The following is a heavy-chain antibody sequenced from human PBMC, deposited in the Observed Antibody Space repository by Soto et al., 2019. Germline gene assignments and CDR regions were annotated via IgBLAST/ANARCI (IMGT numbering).Heavy chain of an antibody. CDR3: ARDLDYYGSGSHYYYGMGV. V-gene: IGHV1-69*13. D-gene: IGHD3-10*01. CDR2: IVPIYGTR. Sequence: SVKVSFKASGGTFSRYAFSWVRQAPGQGLEWMGGIVPIYGTRGFAQKFQGRLTITADEPTRTAYMELSSLRSEDTAVYYCARDLDYYGSGSHYYYGMGVWGQGTTVTVSS. CDR1: GGTFSRYA. J-gene: IGHJ6*02.